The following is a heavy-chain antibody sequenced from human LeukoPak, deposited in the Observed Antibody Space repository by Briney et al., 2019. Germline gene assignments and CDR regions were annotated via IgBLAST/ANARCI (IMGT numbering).Heavy chain of an antibody. J-gene: IGHJ4*02. CDR1: GFIFNKYW. V-gene: IGHV3-7*03. CDR2: IKQNGGEI. Sequence: GGSLRLSCAASGFIFNKYWMTWVRQAPGEAPVWVANIKQNGGEIHYLDSVKGRFTISRDDAKNSLYLQMNSLRVEDTARYFCARDLPFDLWGQGTLVTVSS. CDR3: ARDLPFDL.